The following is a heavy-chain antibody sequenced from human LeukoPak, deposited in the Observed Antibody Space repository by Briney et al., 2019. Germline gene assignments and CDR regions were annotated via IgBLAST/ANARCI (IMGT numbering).Heavy chain of an antibody. CDR1: GGSISSYY. Sequence: SETLSLTCTVSGGSISSYYWSWIRQPAGKGLEWIGRIYTSGSTNYNPSLKSRVTMSVDTSKNQFSLKLSSVTAADTAVYYCASIGSTFAFDIWGQRTMVTVSS. CDR3: ASIGSTFAFDI. CDR2: IYTSGST. V-gene: IGHV4-4*07. J-gene: IGHJ3*02.